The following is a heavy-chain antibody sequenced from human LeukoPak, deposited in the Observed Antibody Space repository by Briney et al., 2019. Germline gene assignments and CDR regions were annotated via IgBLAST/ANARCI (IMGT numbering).Heavy chain of an antibody. Sequence: GGSLRLSCAASGLTFSNYWMSWVRQAPGKGLEWVANIKEDGNEKYYVDSVKGRFTISRDNAKKSLYLQMNSLRAEDTAVYFCARDRSRFYYWGQGTPVTVSS. CDR3: ARDRSRFYY. V-gene: IGHV3-7*01. J-gene: IGHJ4*02. CDR2: IKEDGNEK. CDR1: GLTFSNYW. D-gene: IGHD2-2*01.